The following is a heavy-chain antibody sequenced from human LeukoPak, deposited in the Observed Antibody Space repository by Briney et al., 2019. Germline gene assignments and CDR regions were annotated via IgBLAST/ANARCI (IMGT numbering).Heavy chain of an antibody. D-gene: IGHD6-19*01. J-gene: IGHJ6*02. Sequence: GGSLRLSCAASGFTFDDYAMHWVRQAPGKGLEWVSGISWNSGSIGYADSVKGRFTISRDNAKNSLYLQMNSLRAEDTALYYCAKDRAVADPRYYYGMDVWGQGTTVTVSS. CDR2: ISWNSGSI. CDR3: AKDRAVADPRYYYGMDV. CDR1: GFTFDDYA. V-gene: IGHV3-9*01.